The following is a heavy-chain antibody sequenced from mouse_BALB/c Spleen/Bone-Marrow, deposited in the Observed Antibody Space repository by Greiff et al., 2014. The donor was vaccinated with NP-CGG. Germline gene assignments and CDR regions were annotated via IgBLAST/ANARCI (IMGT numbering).Heavy chain of an antibody. Sequence: QVQLQQSGSVLVRPGASVKLSCKASGYTFTSSWMHWAKQRPGQGLGWIGEIHPNSGNTNYNEKFKGKATLTVDTSSSTAYVDLSSLTSEDSAVYYCARSGFDYWGQGTTLTVSS. V-gene: IGHV1S130*01. CDR3: ARSGFDY. CDR1: GYTFTSSW. CDR2: IHPNSGNT. D-gene: IGHD4-1*01. J-gene: IGHJ2*01.